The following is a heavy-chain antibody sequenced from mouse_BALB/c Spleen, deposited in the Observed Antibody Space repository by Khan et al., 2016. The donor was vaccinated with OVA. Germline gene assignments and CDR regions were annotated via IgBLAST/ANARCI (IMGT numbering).Heavy chain of an antibody. CDR1: GFNIKDTY. Sequence: EVQLQQSGAELVKPGASVKLSCTASGFNIKDTYIHWVKQRPEQGLEWIGRIDPANGNSKYDPRFQGKATLTADTSSNTAYMQLSSLTSEDAAVYYSTRPIYYNDAMDYWGQGTSVTVSS. CDR3: TRPIYYNDAMDY. V-gene: IGHV14-3*02. D-gene: IGHD1-1*01. J-gene: IGHJ4*01. CDR2: IDPANGNS.